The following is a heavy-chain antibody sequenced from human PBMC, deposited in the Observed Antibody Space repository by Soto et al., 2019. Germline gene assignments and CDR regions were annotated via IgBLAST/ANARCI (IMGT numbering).Heavy chain of an antibody. J-gene: IGHJ4*02. CDR3: ARHPQYGPLDY. D-gene: IGHD4-17*01. CDR1: GGSVSSGSYY. V-gene: IGHV4-61*01. Sequence: PSETLSLTCSVSGGSVSSGSYYWSWIRQPPGKGLEWIGYVYFSGSTNYNPSLKSRVAISLDLSKNQFSLRLTSVTAADTAVYYYARHPQYGPLDYWGQGTLVTVSS. CDR2: VYFSGST.